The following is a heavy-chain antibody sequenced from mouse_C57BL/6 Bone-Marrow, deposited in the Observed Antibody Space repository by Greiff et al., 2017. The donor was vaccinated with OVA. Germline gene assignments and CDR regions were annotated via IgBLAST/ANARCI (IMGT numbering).Heavy chain of an antibody. J-gene: IGHJ4*01. D-gene: IGHD2-5*01. CDR3: ARSESNYGEAMDY. CDR2: IYPRSGNT. Sequence: QVQLKESGAELARPGASVKLSCKASGYTFTSYGISWVKQRTGQGLEWIGEIYPRSGNTYYNEKFKGKATLTADKSSSTAYMELRSLTSEDSAVYFCARSESNYGEAMDYWGQGTSVTVSS. V-gene: IGHV1-81*01. CDR1: GYTFTSYG.